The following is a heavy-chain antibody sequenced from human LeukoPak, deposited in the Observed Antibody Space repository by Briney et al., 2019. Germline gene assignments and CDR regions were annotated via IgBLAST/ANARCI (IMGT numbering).Heavy chain of an antibody. CDR1: EFTFVRYA. J-gene: IGHJ6*03. D-gene: IGHD6-13*01. CDR3: VRDPSYGSSWYYYMDV. CDR2: ISSSSFKI. V-gene: IGHV3-48*04. Sequence: GGSLRLSCAASEFTFVRYAMNWVRQAPGKGPEWVSYISSSSFKIGYADSVKGRFTISRDNSKNSLYLQMDSLRVEDTAVYYCVRDPSYGSSWYYYMDVWGKGTTVTVSS.